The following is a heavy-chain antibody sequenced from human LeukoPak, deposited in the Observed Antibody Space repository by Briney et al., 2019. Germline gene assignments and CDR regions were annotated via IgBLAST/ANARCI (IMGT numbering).Heavy chain of an antibody. CDR1: GGSFSGYY. J-gene: IGHJ6*03. Sequence: PSETLSLTCAVYGGSFSGYYWSWIRQPPGKGLEWIGEINHSGSTNYNPSLKSRGTISVDTSKNQFSLKLSSVSAADTAVYYCARSRAAVHYMDVWGKGTTVTVSS. CDR2: INHSGST. D-gene: IGHD6-13*01. V-gene: IGHV4-34*01. CDR3: ARSRAAVHYMDV.